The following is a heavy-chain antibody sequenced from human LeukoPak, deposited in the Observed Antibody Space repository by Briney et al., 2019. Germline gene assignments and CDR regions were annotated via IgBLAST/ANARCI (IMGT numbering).Heavy chain of an antibody. V-gene: IGHV5-51*01. CDR2: IYPGDSDI. Sequence: PGESLKISCKAFGCTFTNYWIGWVRQMPGKGLDWMGIIYPGDSDIRYSPSFQGQVTISADKSISTAYLQWNSLRASDTAMYYCARRGTGFGDTWGQGTLVTVSS. CDR1: GCTFTNYW. CDR3: ARRGTGFGDT. D-gene: IGHD3-10*01. J-gene: IGHJ4*02.